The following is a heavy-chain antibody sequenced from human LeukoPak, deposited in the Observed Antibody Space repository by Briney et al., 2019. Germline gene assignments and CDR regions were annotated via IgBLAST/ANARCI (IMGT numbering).Heavy chain of an antibody. J-gene: IGHJ4*01. D-gene: IGHD6-25*01. V-gene: IGHV3-7*01. Sequence: PGGSLRLSCAASGFTFSGYWMNWVRQAPGKGLEWVANIKQDASEKYYVDSVKGRFTISRDNAKNSLSLQMNSLRAEDTAVYYCARMGPTSSGWPEAFDYWGRGTLVTVSS. CDR3: ARMGPTSSGWPEAFDY. CDR1: GFTFSGYW. CDR2: IKQDASEK.